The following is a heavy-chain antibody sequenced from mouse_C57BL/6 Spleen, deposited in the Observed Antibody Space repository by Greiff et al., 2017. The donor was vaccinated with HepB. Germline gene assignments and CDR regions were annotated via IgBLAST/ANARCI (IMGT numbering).Heavy chain of an antibody. CDR2: IYPGDGDT. J-gene: IGHJ3*01. V-gene: IGHV1-82*01. CDR3: ARGGYSNYVLFAY. CDR1: GYAFSSSW. Sequence: QVQLKQSGPELVKPGASVKISCKASGYAFSSSWMNWVKQRPGKGLEWIGRIYPGDGDTNYNGKFKGKATLTADKSSSTAYMQLSSLTSEDSAVYFCARGGYSNYVLFAYWGQGTLVTVSA. D-gene: IGHD2-5*01.